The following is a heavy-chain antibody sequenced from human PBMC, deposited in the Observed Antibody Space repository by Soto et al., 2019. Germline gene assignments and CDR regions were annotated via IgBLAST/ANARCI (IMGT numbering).Heavy chain of an antibody. D-gene: IGHD4-17*01. CDR2: IIPILGIA. CDR3: ARHYGDYNGGY. J-gene: IGHJ4*02. V-gene: IGHV1-69*02. Sequence: QVQLVQSGAEVKKPGSSVKVSCKASGGTFSSYTINWVRQAPGQGLEWMGRIIPILGIANYAQKSQGRVTITADKSTGTAYMELRSLRSEDTAVYYCARHYGDYNGGYWGQGTLVTVSS. CDR1: GGTFSSYT.